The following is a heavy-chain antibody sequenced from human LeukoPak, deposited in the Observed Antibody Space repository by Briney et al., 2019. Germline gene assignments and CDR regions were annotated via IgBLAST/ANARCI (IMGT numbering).Heavy chain of an antibody. D-gene: IGHD3-22*01. CDR3: ARDSHYDSSGYRFDP. CDR1: GGSISSSSYS. Sequence: SETLSLTCTVSGGSISSSSYSWAWIRQPPGKGLEWIGSIYYSGSTYYNPSLKSRVTISVDTSKNQFSLKLTSVTAADTAVYYCARDSHYDSSGYRFDPWGQGTLVTVSS. V-gene: IGHV4-39*07. J-gene: IGHJ5*02. CDR2: IYYSGST.